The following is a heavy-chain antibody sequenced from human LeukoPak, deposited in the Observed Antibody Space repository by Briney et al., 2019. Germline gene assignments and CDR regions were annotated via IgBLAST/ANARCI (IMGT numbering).Heavy chain of an antibody. CDR1: GGSISSYY. D-gene: IGHD3-22*01. V-gene: IGHV4-59*08. CDR3: ARHAPSSPSSGYYSRGIFDY. Sequence: SETLSLTCTVSGGSISSYYWSWIRQPPGKGLEWIGYIYYSGSTNYNPSLKSRVTISVDTSKNQFSLKLSSVTAADTAVYYCARHAPSSPSSGYYSRGIFDYWGQGTLVTVSS. CDR2: IYYSGST. J-gene: IGHJ4*02.